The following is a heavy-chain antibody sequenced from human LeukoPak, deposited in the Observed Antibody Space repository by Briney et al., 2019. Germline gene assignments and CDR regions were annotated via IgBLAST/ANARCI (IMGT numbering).Heavy chain of an antibody. V-gene: IGHV3-23*01. CDR1: GFTFSSYA. Sequence: GGSLRLSCAASGFTFSSYAMSWVRQAPGKGLEWVSAISGSGGSTYYADSVKGRFTISRDNSKNTLYLQMNSLRAEDTAVYFCARDHGHGAHFSSGGYFDYWGQGALVTVSS. D-gene: IGHD3-10*01. CDR2: ISGSGGST. J-gene: IGHJ4*02. CDR3: ARDHGHGAHFSSGGYFDY.